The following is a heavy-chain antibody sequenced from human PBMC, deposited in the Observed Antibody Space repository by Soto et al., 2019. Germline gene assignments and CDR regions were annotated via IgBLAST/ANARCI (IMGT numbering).Heavy chain of an antibody. CDR3: AREGDYDFWSGYPRRYNWFDP. J-gene: IGHJ5*02. V-gene: IGHV1-2*04. Sequence: QVQLVQSGTEVKKPGASVKVSCKASGYMFTGYYIHWVRQAPGQGLEWMGWINPNSGGTKYAQKVQGWVTMTGDTSISTVYLELSRLTSDDTAVYYCAREGDYDFWSGYPRRYNWFDPWGQGTLVTVSS. D-gene: IGHD3-3*01. CDR1: GYMFTGYY. CDR2: INPNSGGT.